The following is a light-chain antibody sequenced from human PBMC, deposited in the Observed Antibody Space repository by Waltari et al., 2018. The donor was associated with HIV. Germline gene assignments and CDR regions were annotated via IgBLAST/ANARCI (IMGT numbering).Light chain of an antibody. V-gene: IGLV2-8*01. CDR1: SSDVGGYNY. CDR3: SSHAGSKVV. J-gene: IGLJ2*01. Sequence: QSALTQPPSASGSPGQSVTLSCTGTSSDVGGYNYVSWHQQHPGKAPKRMIYDVIKGPPGVPDRFSGAKSGNTASLTVSGLQPEDEADYYCSSHAGSKVVFGGGTRLTVL. CDR2: DVI.